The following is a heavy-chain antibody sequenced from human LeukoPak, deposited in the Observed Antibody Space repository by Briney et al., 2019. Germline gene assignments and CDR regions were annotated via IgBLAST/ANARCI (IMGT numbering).Heavy chain of an antibody. J-gene: IGHJ4*02. CDR2: ISYDGSNK. D-gene: IGHD1-26*01. Sequence: GGSLRLSCAASGFTFSSYAMHWVRQAPGKGLEWVAVISYDGSNKYYADSVKGRFTISRDNSKNTLYLQMNSLRAEDTAVYYCAREALSGSYLPALFDYWGQGPLVTVSS. CDR3: AREALSGSYLPALFDY. V-gene: IGHV3-30-3*01. CDR1: GFTFSSYA.